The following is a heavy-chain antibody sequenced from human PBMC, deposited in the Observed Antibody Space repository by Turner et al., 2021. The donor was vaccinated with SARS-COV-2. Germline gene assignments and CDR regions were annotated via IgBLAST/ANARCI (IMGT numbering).Heavy chain of an antibody. CDR2: ISYDGSNK. CDR1: GFTISSYA. D-gene: IGHD3-22*01. Sequence: HVQLVESGGCVVQLGRSLRRSCLASGFTISSYAMPWVRQAPGKGLEWVAVISYDGSNKYYADSVKGRFTISRDNSKNTLYLQMNSLRAEDTAVYYCARDPSITMIDYYFDYWGQGTLVTVSS. V-gene: IGHV3-30-3*01. CDR3: ARDPSITMIDYYFDY. J-gene: IGHJ4*02.